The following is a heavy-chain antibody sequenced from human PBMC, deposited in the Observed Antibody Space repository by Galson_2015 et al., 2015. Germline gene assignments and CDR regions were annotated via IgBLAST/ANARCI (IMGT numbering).Heavy chain of an antibody. J-gene: IGHJ3*02. CDR1: GFSLSTSGMC. D-gene: IGHD4-17*01. CDR3: ARIQDDYGDYGAFDI. V-gene: IGHV2-70*01. CDR2: IDWDDDK. Sequence: PALVKPTQTLTLTCTFSGFSLSTSGMCVSWIRQPPGKALEWLALIDWDDDKYYSTSLKTRLTISKDTSKNQVVLTMTNMDPVDTATHYCARIQDDYGDYGAFDIWGQGTMVTVSS.